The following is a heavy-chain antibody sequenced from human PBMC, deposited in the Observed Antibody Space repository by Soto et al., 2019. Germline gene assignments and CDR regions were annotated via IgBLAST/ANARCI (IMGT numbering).Heavy chain of an antibody. CDR1: GYTLTELS. CDR2: FDPEDGET. V-gene: IGHV1-24*01. Sequence: ASVKVSCKVSGYTLTELSMHWVRQAPGKGLEWMGGFDPEDGETIYAQKFQGRVTTTEDTSTDTAYMELSSLRSEDTAVYYCATFKGSASMDVWGKGTTVTVSS. CDR3: ATFKGSASMDV. J-gene: IGHJ6*03. D-gene: IGHD3-10*01.